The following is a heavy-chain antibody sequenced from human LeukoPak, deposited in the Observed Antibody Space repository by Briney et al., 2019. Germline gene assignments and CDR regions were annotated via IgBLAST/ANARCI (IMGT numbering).Heavy chain of an antibody. CDR2: ISGSGGST. CDR3: AKDHYDSSGCHRPGHFQH. V-gene: IGHV3-23*01. D-gene: IGHD3-22*01. CDR1: GFTFSSYA. J-gene: IGHJ1*01. Sequence: GGSLRLSCAASGFTFSSYAMSWVRQAPGKGLEWVSAISGSGGSTYYADSVKGRFTISRDNSKNTLYLQMNSLRAEDTAVYYCAKDHYDSSGCHRPGHFQHWGQGTLVTVSS.